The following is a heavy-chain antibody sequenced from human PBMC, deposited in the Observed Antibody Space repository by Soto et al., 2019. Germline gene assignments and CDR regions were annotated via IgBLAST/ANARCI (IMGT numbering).Heavy chain of an antibody. CDR2: INHSGST. CDR3: ARDRYCSGGSCTTAAFDI. V-gene: IGHV4-34*01. Sequence: SEALSLPWGVSGGFFSGESWSLIRPPPGKGLEWIGEINHSGSTNYNPSLKSRVTISVDTSKNQFSLKLSSVTAADTAVYYCARDRYCSGGSCTTAAFDIWGQRTMVTVSS. D-gene: IGHD2-15*01. J-gene: IGHJ3*02. CDR1: GGFFSGES.